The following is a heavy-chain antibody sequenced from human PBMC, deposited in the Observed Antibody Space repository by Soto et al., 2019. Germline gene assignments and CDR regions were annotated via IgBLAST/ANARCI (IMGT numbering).Heavy chain of an antibody. CDR3: EKKKGYGSDCFEFDN. V-gene: IGHV3-23*01. J-gene: IGHJ5*02. Sequence: GGSLRLSCAASGFTFSSYAMSWFRQAPGKGLEWVSAISGSGGSTYYADSVKGRFTISRDNSKNTLYLQMNSLRAEDTAVYYCEKKKGYGSDCFEFDNGGREPRFTVS. D-gene: IGHD6-25*01. CDR2: ISGSGGST. CDR1: GFTFSSYA.